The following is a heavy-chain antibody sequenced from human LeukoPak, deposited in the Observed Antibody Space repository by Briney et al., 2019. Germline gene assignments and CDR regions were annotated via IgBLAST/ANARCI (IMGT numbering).Heavy chain of an antibody. J-gene: IGHJ2*01. V-gene: IGHV4-59*01. Sequence: SETLSLTCTVSGGSIRNYYWTWIRQPPGKGLEWIGYISDGGGSNYNPSLKSRVTISVDTSKNQFSLKLSSVTAADTAVYYCARVYYSSSYDYWYFDLWGRGTLVTVSS. CDR3: ARVYYSSSYDYWYFDL. CDR1: GGSIRNYY. D-gene: IGHD6-13*01. CDR2: ISDGGGS.